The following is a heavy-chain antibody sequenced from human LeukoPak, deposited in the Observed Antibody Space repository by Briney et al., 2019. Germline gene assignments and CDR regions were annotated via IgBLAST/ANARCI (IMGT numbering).Heavy chain of an antibody. CDR2: IIPIFGTA. J-gene: IGHJ6*03. V-gene: IGHV1-69*01. D-gene: IGHD2-2*01. CDR1: GGTFSSYA. Sequence: SVKVSCKASGGTFSSYAISWVRQAPGQGLEWMGGIIPIFGTANYAQRFQGRVTITADESTSTAYMEPSSLRSEDTAVYYCARDETPYQWYFMDVWGKGTTVTISS. CDR3: ARDETPYQWYFMDV.